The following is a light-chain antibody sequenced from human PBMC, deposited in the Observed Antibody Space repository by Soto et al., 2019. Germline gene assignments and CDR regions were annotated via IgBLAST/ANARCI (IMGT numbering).Light chain of an antibody. V-gene: IGLV2-8*01. CDR1: SRNVDVYNY. J-gene: IGLJ3*02. CDR2: EVN. Sequence: QSALTQPPSASGSPGQLVTISCTGTSRNVDVYNYVSWFQQHPGKAPKLIIYEVNKRPSGVPDRFSGSKSGNTASLTVSGLQAEDEADYYCSSYAGSDIWVFGGGTKLTVL. CDR3: SSYAGSDIWV.